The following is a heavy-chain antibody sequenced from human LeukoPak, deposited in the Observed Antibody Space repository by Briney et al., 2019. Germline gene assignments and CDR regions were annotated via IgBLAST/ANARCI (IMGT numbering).Heavy chain of an antibody. CDR1: GFTFSSYE. V-gene: IGHV3-48*03. CDR2: ISSSGSTI. D-gene: IGHD4-17*01. Sequence: PGGSLRLSCAASGFTFSSYEMNWVRQAPGKGLEWVSYISSSGSTIYYADSVKGRFTISRDNAKNSLYLQMNSLRAEDTAVYYCARDRTATTLLYFDYWGQGTLVTVSS. J-gene: IGHJ4*02. CDR3: ARDRTATTLLYFDY.